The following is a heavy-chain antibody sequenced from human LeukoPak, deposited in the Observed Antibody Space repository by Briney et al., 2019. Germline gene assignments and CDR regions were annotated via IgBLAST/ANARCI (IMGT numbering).Heavy chain of an antibody. J-gene: IGHJ4*02. Sequence: QPGGSLRLSCAASGFSFSSYGMHWVRQAPGKGLEWVAVIPYDGSNAYYADSVKGRFTISRDNSKNTLYLQMNSLRVEDSAVYYCAKNTKPTLVTPDFWGREPWSPSPQ. V-gene: IGHV3-30*18. CDR1: GFSFSSYG. D-gene: IGHD4-23*01. CDR3: AKNTKPTLVTPDF. CDR2: IPYDGSNA.